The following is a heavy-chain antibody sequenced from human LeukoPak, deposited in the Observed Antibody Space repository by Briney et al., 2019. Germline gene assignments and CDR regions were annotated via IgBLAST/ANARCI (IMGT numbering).Heavy chain of an antibody. Sequence: ASVKVSCKASGGTSSSYAISWVRQAPGQGLEWMGGIIPIFGTANYAQKFQGRVTITADESTSTAYMELSSLRSEDTAVYYCARSMVDTAMVPSSYHYYGMDVWGQGTTVTVSS. CDR2: IIPIFGTA. J-gene: IGHJ6*02. CDR3: ARSMVDTAMVPSSYHYYGMDV. V-gene: IGHV1-69*13. D-gene: IGHD5-18*01. CDR1: GGTSSSYA.